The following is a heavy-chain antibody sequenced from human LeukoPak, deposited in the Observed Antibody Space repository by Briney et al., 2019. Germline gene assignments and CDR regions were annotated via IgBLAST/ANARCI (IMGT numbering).Heavy chain of an antibody. Sequence: SETLSLTCAVYGGSFSSYYWSWIRQPPGKGLEWIGYIYYSGSTNYNPSLKSRVTISVDTSKNQFSLKLSSVTAADTAVYYCARVAAGRYWYFDLWGRGTLVTVSS. CDR2: IYYSGST. J-gene: IGHJ2*01. CDR3: ARVAAGRYWYFDL. CDR1: GGSFSSYY. V-gene: IGHV4-59*01.